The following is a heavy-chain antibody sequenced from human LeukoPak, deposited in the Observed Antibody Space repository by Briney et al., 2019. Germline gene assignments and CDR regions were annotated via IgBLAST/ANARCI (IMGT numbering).Heavy chain of an antibody. Sequence: ASVKVSCKASGYTFTSYGISWVRQAPGQGLEWMGWISAYNGNTNYAQKLQGRVTMTTDTSTSTAYMELRSLRSDDTAVYYCARAYYYDSSGYYYGWWGQGTLVTVSS. V-gene: IGHV1-18*01. CDR2: ISAYNGNT. CDR3: ARAYYYDSSGYYYGW. CDR1: GYTFTSYG. J-gene: IGHJ4*02. D-gene: IGHD3-22*01.